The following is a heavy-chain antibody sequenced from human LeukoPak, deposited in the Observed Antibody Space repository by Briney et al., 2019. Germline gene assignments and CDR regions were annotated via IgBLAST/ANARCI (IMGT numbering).Heavy chain of an antibody. J-gene: IGHJ3*02. CDR3: ARENLLAVAGTVAFDI. V-gene: IGHV1-2*02. Sequence: VASVKVSCKASGFTFTDYYMHWVRQAPGQGLEWMGWINPNSGVTNYAQKFQGRVTMTRDTSISTAYMELSRLRSDDTAVYYCARENLLAVAGTVAFDIWGQGTMVTVSS. D-gene: IGHD6-19*01. CDR1: GFTFTDYY. CDR2: INPNSGVT.